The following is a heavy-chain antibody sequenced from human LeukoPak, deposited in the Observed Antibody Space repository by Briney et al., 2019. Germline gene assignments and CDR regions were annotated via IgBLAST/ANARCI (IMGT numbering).Heavy chain of an antibody. D-gene: IGHD6-13*01. CDR1: GFTFSSYG. CDR3: ARGIADRYNWSDP. CDR2: IWYDGSNK. V-gene: IGHV3-33*01. J-gene: IGHJ5*02. Sequence: GGSLRLSCAASGFTFSSYGMHWVRQAPGKGLEWVAVIWYDGSNKYYADSVKGRFTISRDNSKNTLYLQMNSLRAEDTAVYYCARGIADRYNWSDPWGQGTLVTVSS.